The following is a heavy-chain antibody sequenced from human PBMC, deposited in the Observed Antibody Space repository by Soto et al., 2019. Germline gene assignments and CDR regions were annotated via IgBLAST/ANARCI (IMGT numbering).Heavy chain of an antibody. J-gene: IGHJ3*02. V-gene: IGHV3-30*18. CDR3: AKGYHYDSSGYSDGSDI. D-gene: IGHD3-22*01. Sequence: QVQLVESGGGVVQPGRSLRLSCAASGFTFSRFAMHWVRQAPGKGLELVAVISYDGSKKYYIDSVKGRLTLSRDNSKNTVYLQMNSLRAEDTAVYYCAKGYHYDSSGYSDGSDIWGQGTMVTVSS. CDR2: ISYDGSKK. CDR1: GFTFSRFA.